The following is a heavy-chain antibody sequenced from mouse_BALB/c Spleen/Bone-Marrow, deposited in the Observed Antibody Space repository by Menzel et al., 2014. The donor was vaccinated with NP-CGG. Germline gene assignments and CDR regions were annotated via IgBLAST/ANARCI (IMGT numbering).Heavy chain of an antibody. CDR1: GFNIKDTY. V-gene: IGHV14-3*02. D-gene: IGHD2-14*01. CDR2: IDPANGNT. Sequence: EVQLQQSGAELVKPGASVKSSCTASGFNIKDTYMHWVKQRPEQGLEWIGRIDPANGNTKYDPKFQGKATITADTSSNTAYLQLSSLTSEDTAVYYCANYRYGWYFDVWGAGTTVTVSS. J-gene: IGHJ1*01. CDR3: ANYRYGWYFDV.